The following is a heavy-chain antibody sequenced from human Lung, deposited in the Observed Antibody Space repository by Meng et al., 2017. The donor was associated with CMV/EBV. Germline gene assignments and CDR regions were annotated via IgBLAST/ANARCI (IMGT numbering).Heavy chain of an antibody. J-gene: IGHJ4*02. V-gene: IGHV3-66*01. D-gene: IGHD3-10*01. CDR2: IYRGDNT. CDR3: TGDSVSNPNLDY. Sequence: EVHLVESGGGLVQPGGSLRLSCAASGFNVRDKYMSWVRQAPGKGLEWVCIIYRGDNTYYIDSVKDRFTVSRDNSKNTMYLQMNSLRVEDTAVYYCTGDSVSNPNLDYWSQGPLVTVSS. CDR1: GFNVRDKY.